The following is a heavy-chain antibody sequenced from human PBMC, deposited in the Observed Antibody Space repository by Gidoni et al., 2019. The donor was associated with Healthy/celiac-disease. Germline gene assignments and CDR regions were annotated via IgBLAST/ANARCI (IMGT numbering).Heavy chain of an antibody. J-gene: IGHJ4*02. Sequence: QLQLQVSGPGLVKPSETLSLTCTVPGGSISSSSYYWGWIRQPPGKGLGWIGSIYYSESTYYIPSLKSRVTISVDTSKNQFSLKLSSVTAADTAVYYCALIAILMRWGQGTLVTVSS. D-gene: IGHD2-21*01. CDR1: GGSISSSSYY. V-gene: IGHV4-39*01. CDR2: IYYSEST. CDR3: ALIAILMR.